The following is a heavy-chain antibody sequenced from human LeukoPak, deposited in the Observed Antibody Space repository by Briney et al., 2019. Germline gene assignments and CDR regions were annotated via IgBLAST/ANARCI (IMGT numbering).Heavy chain of an antibody. Sequence: PGRSLRLSCAASGFTFSSYAMHWVRQAPGKGLEWVAVISYDGSNKYYADSVKGRFTISRDNSKNTLYLQMNSLRAEDTAVYYCARGYNWNDARDYWGQGTLVTVSS. CDR1: GFTFSSYA. CDR3: ARGYNWNDARDY. V-gene: IGHV3-30-3*01. J-gene: IGHJ4*02. D-gene: IGHD1-1*01. CDR2: ISYDGSNK.